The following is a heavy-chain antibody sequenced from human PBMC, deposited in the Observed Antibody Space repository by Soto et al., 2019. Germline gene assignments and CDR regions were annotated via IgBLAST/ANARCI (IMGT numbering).Heavy chain of an antibody. CDR2: IYYSGST. J-gene: IGHJ6*02. D-gene: IGHD2-21*01. Sequence: PSETLSLTRTVSGGSISSGAYFWSWIRQPPGKGLEWIGYIYYSGSTYYNPSLKSRVTISVDTSKNQFSLKLSSVTAADTAVYYCARGGGENYYYYGMDVWGQGTTVTVSS. CDR1: GGSISSGAYF. V-gene: IGHV4-30-4*01. CDR3: ARGGGENYYYYGMDV.